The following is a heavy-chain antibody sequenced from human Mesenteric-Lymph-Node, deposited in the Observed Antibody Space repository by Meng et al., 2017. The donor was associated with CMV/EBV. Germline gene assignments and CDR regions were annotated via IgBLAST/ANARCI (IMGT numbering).Heavy chain of an antibody. CDR3: ARDRADAFDI. CDR2: IYSGGTT. Sequence: GESLKISCSASGFSFSDSWMAWVRQAPGKGLEWVSVIYSGGTTYYADSVKGRFTISRDNSKNTLYLQMNSLRAEDTAVYYCARDRADAFDIWGQGTMVTVSS. V-gene: IGHV3-53*01. J-gene: IGHJ3*02. CDR1: GFSFSDSW.